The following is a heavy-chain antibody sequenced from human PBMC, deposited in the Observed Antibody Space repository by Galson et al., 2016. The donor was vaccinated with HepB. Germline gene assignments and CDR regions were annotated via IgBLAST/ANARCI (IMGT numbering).Heavy chain of an antibody. D-gene: IGHD6-19*01. CDR1: GGSVSSGHW. V-gene: IGHV4-4*02. J-gene: IGHJ4*02. Sequence: SETLSLTCAVSGGSVSSGHWWSWVRQPPGKGLEWIGEISHTGSPNYNPSLESRVTISVDKSKNQFSLKLSSVTAADTAVYFCTRGHSSAWFWGQGTLVTVSS. CDR2: ISHTGSP. CDR3: TRGHSSAWF.